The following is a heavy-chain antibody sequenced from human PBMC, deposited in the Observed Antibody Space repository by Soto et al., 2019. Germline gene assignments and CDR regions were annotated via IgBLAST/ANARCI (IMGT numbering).Heavy chain of an antibody. J-gene: IGHJ4*02. CDR3: ATNVVVVAATPVDY. D-gene: IGHD2-15*01. V-gene: IGHV1-8*01. Sequence: HSTGQGLEWMGWMNPNSGNTGYAQKFQGRVTMTRNTSISTAYMELSSLRSEDTAVYYCATNVVVVAATPVDYWGQGTLVTVSS. CDR2: MNPNSGNT.